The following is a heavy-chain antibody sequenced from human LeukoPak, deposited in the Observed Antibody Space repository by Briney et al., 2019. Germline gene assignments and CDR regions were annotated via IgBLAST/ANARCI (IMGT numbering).Heavy chain of an antibody. CDR3: TRQAIRVGGIYYYYMDV. D-gene: IGHD1-26*01. CDR1: GYSFTSYW. Sequence: GESLKISCKGSGYSFTSYWIGWVRQMPGKGLEWMGIIYPGDSDTRYSPSFQGQVTISADKSISTAYLQWSSLKASDTAMYYCTRQAIRVGGIYYYYMDVWVKGTQINVSS. J-gene: IGHJ6*03. CDR2: IYPGDSDT. V-gene: IGHV5-51*01.